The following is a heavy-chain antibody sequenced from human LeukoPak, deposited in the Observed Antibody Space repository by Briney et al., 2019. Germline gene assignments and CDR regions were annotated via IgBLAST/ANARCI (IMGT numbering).Heavy chain of an antibody. Sequence: PGGSLRLSCAASGFTFSSYEMNWVRQAPGKGLEWVSYISSSGSTIYYADSVKGRFTISRDNAKNSLYLQMNSLRAEDTALYYCTRGIVVVVAANYHYYMDVWGKGTTVTVSS. D-gene: IGHD2-15*01. CDR1: GFTFSSYE. CDR2: ISSSGSTI. CDR3: TRGIVVVVAANYHYYMDV. V-gene: IGHV3-48*03. J-gene: IGHJ6*03.